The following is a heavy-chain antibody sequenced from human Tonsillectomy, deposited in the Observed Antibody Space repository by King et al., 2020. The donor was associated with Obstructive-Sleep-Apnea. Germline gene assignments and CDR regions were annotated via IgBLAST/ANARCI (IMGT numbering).Heavy chain of an antibody. CDR2: ISSIMIAI. D-gene: IGHD6-13*01. Sequence: QLVQSGGGLVQPGGSLRLSCAASGFTFRSYSMNWVRQAPGKGLEWGSYISSIMIAIYYAASLKGRFIISRDNAENTLLLQMNSVRAEDTAVYWCARDRQQLVPGYYYYGLDVWGQGTTVTVSS. V-gene: IGHV3-48*04. J-gene: IGHJ6*02. CDR1: GFTFRSYS. CDR3: ARDRQQLVPGYYYYGLDV.